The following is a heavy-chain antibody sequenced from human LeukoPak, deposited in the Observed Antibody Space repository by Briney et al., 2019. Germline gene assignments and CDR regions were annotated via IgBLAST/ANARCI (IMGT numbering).Heavy chain of an antibody. Sequence: PGGSLRLSCAASGFTVSSNYMSWVRQAPGKGLEWVSAISGSGGSTYYADSVKGRFTISRDNSKNTLYLQMNSLRAEDTAVYYCAKDTNQQGYTREIDYWGQGILVTVSS. V-gene: IGHV3-23*01. D-gene: IGHD1-1*01. J-gene: IGHJ4*02. CDR1: GFTVSSNY. CDR2: ISGSGGST. CDR3: AKDTNQQGYTREIDY.